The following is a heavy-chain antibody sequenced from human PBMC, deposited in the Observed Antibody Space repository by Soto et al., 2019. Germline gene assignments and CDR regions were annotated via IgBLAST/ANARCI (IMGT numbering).Heavy chain of an antibody. D-gene: IGHD6-19*01. CDR1: GGSISSSSYY. CDR2: IYYSGST. CDR3: ARQGRSSGWGFDY. J-gene: IGHJ4*02. Sequence: QLQLQESGPGLVKPSETLSLTCTVSGGSISSSSYYWGWIRQPPGKGLEWIGSIYYSGSTYYNPSLKSRVTISVDTSNNQFSLKLSSVTAADTAVYYCARQGRSSGWGFDYWGQGTLVTVSS. V-gene: IGHV4-39*01.